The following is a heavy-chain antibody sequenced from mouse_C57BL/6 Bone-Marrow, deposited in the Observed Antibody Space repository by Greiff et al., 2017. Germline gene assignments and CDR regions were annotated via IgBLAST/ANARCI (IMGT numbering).Heavy chain of an antibody. J-gene: IGHJ4*01. CDR2: IDPSDSYT. D-gene: IGHD1-1*01. CDR1: GYTFTSYW. Sequence: QVQLQQPGAELVKPGASVKLSCKASGYTFTSYWMQWVKQRPGQGLEWIGEIDPSDSYTNYNQKFKGKATLTVDTSSITAYMQLSSLTSEDSAVYDCARESSSPFYYGIDYWGQGTSVTVSS. CDR3: ARESSSPFYYGIDY. V-gene: IGHV1-50*01.